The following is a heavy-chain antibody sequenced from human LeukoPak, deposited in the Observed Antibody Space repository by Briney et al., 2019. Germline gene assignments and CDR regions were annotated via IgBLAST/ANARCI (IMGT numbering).Heavy chain of an antibody. CDR3: ARQMGTSLDC. CDR2: IYHSGST. D-gene: IGHD5-24*01. Sequence: PSETLSLTCAVSGYSISSGYYWGWIRQPPGKGLEWIGSIYHSGSTYYNSSLKSRVTISVDTSKNQFSLKLSSVTAADTAVYYCARQMGTSLDCWGQGTLVTVSS. V-gene: IGHV4-38-2*01. CDR1: GYSISSGYY. J-gene: IGHJ4*02.